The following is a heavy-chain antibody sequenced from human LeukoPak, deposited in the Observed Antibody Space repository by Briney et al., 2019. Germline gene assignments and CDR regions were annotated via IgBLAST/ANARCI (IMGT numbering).Heavy chain of an antibody. CDR2: IYYSGST. J-gene: IGHJ4*02. Sequence: SETLSLTCTVSGGSISSYYWSWIRQPPGKGLEWIGYIYYSGSTNYNPSLKSRVTISVDTSTSQFSLKLSSVTAADTAVYYCARQQYASGNSYYLDYWGQGTLVTVSS. D-gene: IGHD3-10*01. V-gene: IGHV4-59*08. CDR3: ARQQYASGNSYYLDY. CDR1: GGSISSYY.